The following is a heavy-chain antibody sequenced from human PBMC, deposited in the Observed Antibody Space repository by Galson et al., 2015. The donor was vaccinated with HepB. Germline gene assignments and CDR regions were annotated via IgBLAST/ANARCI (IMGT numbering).Heavy chain of an antibody. V-gene: IGHV3-66*01. CDR1: GSTVSSNY. CDR3: ARGFISYGDYEDY. J-gene: IGHJ4*02. CDR2: IYSGGST. D-gene: IGHD4-17*01. Sequence: SLRLSCAASGSTVSSNYMSWVRQAPGKGLEWVSVIYSGGSTYYADSVKGRFTISRDNSKNTLYLQMNSLRAEDTAVYYCARGFISYGDYEDYWGQGTLVTVSS.